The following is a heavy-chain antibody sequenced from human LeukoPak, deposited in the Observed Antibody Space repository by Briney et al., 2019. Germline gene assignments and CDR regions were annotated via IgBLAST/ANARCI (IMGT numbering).Heavy chain of an antibody. V-gene: IGHV3-74*01. J-gene: IGHJ4*02. CDR2: TSSDGSST. CDR3: ARDSDAGFDY. CDR1: GFTFSRFW. Sequence: GGSLRLSCAASGFTFSRFWMHWVRQAPGKGLAWVARTSSDGSSTVYADSVKGRFTISRDNAKKTLYLQMNSLRAEDTAIYYCARDSDAGFDYWGQGTLVTVSS.